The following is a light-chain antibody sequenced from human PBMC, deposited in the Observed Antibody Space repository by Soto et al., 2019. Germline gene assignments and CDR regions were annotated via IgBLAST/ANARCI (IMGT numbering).Light chain of an antibody. CDR3: QQYTDWPPWT. CDR2: GAS. J-gene: IGKJ1*01. V-gene: IGKV3-15*01. CDR1: QSVSSN. Sequence: EIVMTQSPATLSVSPGERATLSCRASQSVSSNLAWYQQKPGQAPRLLVYGASTRATGIPARFSGSGSGTEFTLTISSLQSEDFAVYYCQQYTDWPPWTFGRGTKVEIK.